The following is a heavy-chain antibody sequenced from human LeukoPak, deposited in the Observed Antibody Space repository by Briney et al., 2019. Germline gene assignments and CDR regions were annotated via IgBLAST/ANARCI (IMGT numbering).Heavy chain of an antibody. Sequence: SETLSLTCTVSGGSISSSSYYWGWIRQPPGKGLEWIGSIYYSGSTYYNPSLKSRVTISVDTTKNQFSLKLSSVTAADTAVYYCARDPGDYYDSSGYRTDYWGQGTLVTVSS. CDR1: GGSISSSSYY. D-gene: IGHD3-22*01. CDR3: ARDPGDYYDSSGYRTDY. CDR2: IYYSGST. V-gene: IGHV4-39*07. J-gene: IGHJ4*02.